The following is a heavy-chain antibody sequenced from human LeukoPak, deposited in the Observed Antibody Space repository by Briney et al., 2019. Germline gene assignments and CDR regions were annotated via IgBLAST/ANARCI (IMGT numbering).Heavy chain of an antibody. Sequence: SETLSLTCSVSGHFVSDYYWSWIRQSPGKGLEWIGWLHYSGTTYYNPSLKGRVTMSLDTSRNQLSLKLSSVTAADTAVYYCARHSSGWHLDFWGQGSLVTVSS. CDR2: LHYSGTT. J-gene: IGHJ4*02. D-gene: IGHD6-19*01. V-gene: IGHV4-59*02. CDR1: GHFVSDYY. CDR3: ARHSSGWHLDF.